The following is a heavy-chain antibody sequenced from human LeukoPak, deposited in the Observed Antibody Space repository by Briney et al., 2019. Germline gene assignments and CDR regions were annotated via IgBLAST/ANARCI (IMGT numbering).Heavy chain of an antibody. CDR1: GGSISSGSYY. V-gene: IGHV4-61*02. CDR3: ARDHSGSTSLDY. Sequence: SETLSLTCSVSGGSISSGSYYWSWLRQPAGKGLEWIGRIYTSGSTNYSPSLKSRVTISLDTSKNQFSLKLSSVTAADTAVYYCARDHSGSTSLDYWGQGTLVTVSS. CDR2: IYTSGST. D-gene: IGHD6-13*01. J-gene: IGHJ4*02.